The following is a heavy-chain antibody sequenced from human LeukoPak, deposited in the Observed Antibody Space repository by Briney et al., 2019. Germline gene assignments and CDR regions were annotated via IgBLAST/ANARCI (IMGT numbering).Heavy chain of an antibody. J-gene: IGHJ4*02. V-gene: IGHV4-30-4*01. D-gene: IGHD1-26*01. CDR1: GGSISSGDYY. CDR3: AGSEVGATRGFDY. Sequence: PSETLSLTCTVSGGSISSGDYYWSWIRQPPGKGLEWIGYIYYSGSTYYNPSLKSRVTISVDTSKNQFSLKLSSVTAADTAVYYCAGSEVGATRGFDYWGQGTLVTVSS. CDR2: IYYSGST.